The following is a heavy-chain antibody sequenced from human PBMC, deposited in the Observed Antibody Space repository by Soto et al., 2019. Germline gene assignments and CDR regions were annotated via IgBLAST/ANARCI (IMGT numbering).Heavy chain of an antibody. CDR1: GYTFTSYY. CDR2: INPSGGST. V-gene: IGHV1-46*01. J-gene: IGHJ4*02. D-gene: IGHD1-1*01. Sequence: ASVKVSCKASGYTFTSYYMHWVRQAPGQGLEWMGIINPSGGSTNYAQKLQGRVTMTTDTSTSTAYMELRSLRSDDTAVYYCARDPPLELDRPRFDYWGQGTLVTVSS. CDR3: ARDPPLELDRPRFDY.